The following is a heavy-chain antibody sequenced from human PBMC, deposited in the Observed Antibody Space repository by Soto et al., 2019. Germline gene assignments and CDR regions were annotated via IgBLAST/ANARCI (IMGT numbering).Heavy chain of an antibody. D-gene: IGHD4-17*01. CDR3: AKADLTVTTGAFDI. J-gene: IGHJ3*02. Sequence: LSLTCAASGFTFDDYAMHWVRQAPGKGLEWVSGISWNSGSIGYADSVKGRFTISRDNAKNSLYLQMNSLRAEDTALYYCAKADLTVTTGAFDIWGQGTMVTVSS. CDR2: ISWNSGSI. V-gene: IGHV3-9*01. CDR1: GFTFDDYA.